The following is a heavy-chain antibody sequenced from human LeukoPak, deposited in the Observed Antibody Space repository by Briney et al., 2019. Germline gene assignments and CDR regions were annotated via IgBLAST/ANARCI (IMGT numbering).Heavy chain of an antibody. CDR1: GFTFSSYA. J-gene: IGHJ4*02. CDR3: ARVPRTGTSVFDY. CDR2: ISYDGSNK. D-gene: IGHD1-1*01. V-gene: IGHV3-30-3*01. Sequence: GGSLRLSCAASGFTFSSYAMHWVRQAPGKGLEWVAVISYDGSNKYYADSVKGRFTISRDNSKNTLYLQMNSLRAEDTAVYYCARVPRTGTSVFDYWGQGTLVTVSS.